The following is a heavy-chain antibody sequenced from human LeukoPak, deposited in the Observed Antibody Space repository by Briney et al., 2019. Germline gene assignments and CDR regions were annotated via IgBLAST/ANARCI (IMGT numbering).Heavy chain of an antibody. CDR2: INPNSGGT. Sequence: ASVKVSCKPSEYTFTGNYVHWVRQAPGQGLEWMGWINPNSGGTNYAQKFQGRVTMTSDTSISTVYMELRRLKSDDTAVYYCATELVARGPAFDMWGQGTMVTVAS. D-gene: IGHD2-8*02. J-gene: IGHJ3*02. V-gene: IGHV1-2*02. CDR1: EYTFTGNY. CDR3: ATELVARGPAFDM.